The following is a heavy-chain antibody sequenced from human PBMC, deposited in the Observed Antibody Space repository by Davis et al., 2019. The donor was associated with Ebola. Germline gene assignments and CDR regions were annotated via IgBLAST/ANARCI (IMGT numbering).Heavy chain of an antibody. Sequence: GESLKISCVASGFTVSSDYMSWVRQAPGKGLEWVSVIYSGGSTYYADSVKGRFTISRDNSRNTLYLQMNSLRAEDTAVYYCAKAPVRFLEWFTTDYWGKGTLVTVSS. CDR3: AKAPVRFLEWFTTDY. V-gene: IGHV3-53*01. D-gene: IGHD3-3*01. CDR2: IYSGGST. CDR1: GFTVSSDY. J-gene: IGHJ4*02.